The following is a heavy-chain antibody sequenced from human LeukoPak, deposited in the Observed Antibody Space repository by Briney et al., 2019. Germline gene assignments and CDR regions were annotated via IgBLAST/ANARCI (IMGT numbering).Heavy chain of an antibody. D-gene: IGHD2-2*01. CDR1: GGTFSSYA. V-gene: IGHV1-69*05. CDR3: ARSRDIVVVPAANYYYYYMDV. J-gene: IGHJ6*03. CDR2: IIPIFGTA. Sequence: ASVKVSCKSSGGTFSSYAISWVRQAPGQGLEWMGGIIPIFGTANYAQKFQGRVTITTDESTSTAYMELSSLRSEDTAVYYCARSRDIVVVPAANYYYYYMDVWGKGTTVTVSS.